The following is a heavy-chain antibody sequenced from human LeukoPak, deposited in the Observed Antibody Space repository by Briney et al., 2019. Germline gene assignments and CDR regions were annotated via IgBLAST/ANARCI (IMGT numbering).Heavy chain of an antibody. V-gene: IGHV3-23*01. J-gene: IGHJ4*02. CDR2: IGGSGGST. Sequence: GGSLRLSCAASGFTFNMYAMSWVRQAPGKGLEWVSTIGGSGGSTFYADSVKGRFTISRDNSKNTLYLQVNSLRAEDTALYYCAKENSGWAFGYWGQGALVTVSS. CDR3: AKENSGWAFGY. CDR1: GFTFNMYA. D-gene: IGHD6-19*01.